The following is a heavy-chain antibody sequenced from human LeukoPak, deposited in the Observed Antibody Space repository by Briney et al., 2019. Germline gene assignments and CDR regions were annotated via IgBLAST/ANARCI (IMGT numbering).Heavy chain of an antibody. V-gene: IGHV4-39*01. CDR1: GGSISSSSYY. CDR3: ARPYFGGGYFLPEFDY. J-gene: IGHJ4*02. Sequence: SETLSLTCTVSGGSISSSSYYWGWIRQPPGKGLEWIGSIYYSGSTYYNPSLKSRVTISVDTYKNQFSLKLSSVTAADTAVYYCARPYFGGGYFLPEFDYWGQGTLVTVSS. CDR2: IYYSGST. D-gene: IGHD3-3*01.